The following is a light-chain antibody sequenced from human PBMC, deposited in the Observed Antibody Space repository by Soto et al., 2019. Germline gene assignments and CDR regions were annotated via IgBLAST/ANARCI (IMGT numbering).Light chain of an antibody. CDR3: CSYAGSGKVV. CDR2: EVS. J-gene: IGLJ3*02. Sequence: QSVLTQPASVSGSLGQSISISCTGTSSDIGSYNLVSWYLQYPGKAPKLMILEVSERPSGVSNRFSGSKSGDTASLTISGLQAEDEADYYCCSYAGSGKVVFGGGTKLTVL. CDR1: SSDIGSYNL. V-gene: IGLV2-23*02.